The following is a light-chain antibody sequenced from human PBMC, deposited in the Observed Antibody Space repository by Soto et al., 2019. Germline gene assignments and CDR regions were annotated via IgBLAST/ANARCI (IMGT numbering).Light chain of an antibody. CDR1: QNINTW. CDR2: RAS. V-gene: IGKV1-5*01. J-gene: IGKJ4*01. Sequence: DSHMTQSTSTPSASVGDSFTITCRASQNINTWVAWYQEKPGKAPSLLIYRASTMESGVPSRFSGSASGTQFTLTISSLQPDHSANYFCQQYQSNLTFAGGTKVDIK. CDR3: QQYQSNLT.